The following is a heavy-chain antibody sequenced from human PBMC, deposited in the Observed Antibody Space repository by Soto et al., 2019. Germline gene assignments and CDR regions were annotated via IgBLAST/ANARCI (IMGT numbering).Heavy chain of an antibody. J-gene: IGHJ6*02. Sequence: AGGSLRLSCAASGFTFSSYAMHWVRQAPGKGLEWVAVISYDGSNKYYADSVKGRFTISRDNSKNTLYLQMNSLRAEDTAVYYCAFITGYSYGSLYYYGMEVWGQGTTVTVS. V-gene: IGHV3-30-3*01. CDR2: ISYDGSNK. D-gene: IGHD5-18*01. CDR1: GFTFSSYA. CDR3: AFITGYSYGSLYYYGMEV.